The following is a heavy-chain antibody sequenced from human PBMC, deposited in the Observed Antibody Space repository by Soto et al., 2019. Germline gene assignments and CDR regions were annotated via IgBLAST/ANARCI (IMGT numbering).Heavy chain of an antibody. CDR1: GFTFSSYS. V-gene: IGHV3-48*02. J-gene: IGHJ4*02. Sequence: GGSLRLSCAASGFTFSSYSMNWVRQAPGKGLEWVSYISSSSSTIYYADSVKGRFTISRDNAKNALYLQMNSLRDEDTAVYYCAREEIVPAAIFADPRYYFDYWGQGTLVTVSS. CDR2: ISSSSSTI. D-gene: IGHD2-2*01. CDR3: AREEIVPAAIFADPRYYFDY.